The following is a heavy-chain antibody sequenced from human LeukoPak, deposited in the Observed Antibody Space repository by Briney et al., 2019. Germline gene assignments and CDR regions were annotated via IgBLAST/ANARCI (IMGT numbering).Heavy chain of an antibody. V-gene: IGHV4-34*01. J-gene: IGHJ4*02. CDR1: GGSFSGHY. CDR3: ARGRTGAAALDF. D-gene: IGHD2-2*01. Sequence: SETLSLTCAVYGGSFSGHYWTWIRQLPGKGLEWIGESTHSGSTNYNPSLKSRVTISGDTSKNQFSLKLTSVNDADTAVYHCARGRTGAAALDFWGPGTLVTVSS. CDR2: STHSGST.